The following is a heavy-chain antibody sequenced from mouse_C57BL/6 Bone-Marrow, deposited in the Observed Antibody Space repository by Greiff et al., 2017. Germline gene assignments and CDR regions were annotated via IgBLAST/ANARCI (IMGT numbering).Heavy chain of an antibody. Sequence: EVKLVESGGDLVKPGGSLKLSCAASGFTFSSYGMSWVRQTPDKRLEWVATISSGGSYTYYPDSVKGRFTISRDNAKNTLYLQVSSLKSEDTAMYYCANYYGSSHWYFDVWGTGTTVTVSS. V-gene: IGHV5-6*01. CDR3: ANYYGSSHWYFDV. D-gene: IGHD1-1*01. CDR1: GFTFSSYG. J-gene: IGHJ1*03. CDR2: ISSGGSYT.